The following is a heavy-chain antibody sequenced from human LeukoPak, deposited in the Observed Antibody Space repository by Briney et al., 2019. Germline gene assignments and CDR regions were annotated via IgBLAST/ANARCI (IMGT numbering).Heavy chain of an antibody. V-gene: IGHV3-23*01. CDR1: GFTFSSYA. CDR3: AKASYYDILTGIDY. J-gene: IGHJ4*02. Sequence: GGSLRLSCAASGFTFSSYAMSWVRQAPGKGLEWVSAISGSGGSTYYADSVKGRFTTSRDNSKNTLYLQMNSLRAEDTAVYYCAKASYYDILTGIDYWGQGTLVTVSS. CDR2: ISGSGGST. D-gene: IGHD3-9*01.